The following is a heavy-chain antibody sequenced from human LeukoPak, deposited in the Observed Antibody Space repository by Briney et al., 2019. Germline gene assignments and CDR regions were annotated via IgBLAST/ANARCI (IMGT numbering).Heavy chain of an antibody. V-gene: IGHV3-43*02. CDR3: AKEVGITGTSDY. Sequence: PGGSLRLSCAASGCTFDDYAMHWVRPAPAKGLEWVSLISGDGGSSYYAHSVKGRFTISRDHSKITLYLQMNSLRTEDTALYYCAKEVGITGTSDYWGQGTLVTVSS. CDR2: ISGDGGSS. CDR1: GCTFDDYA. D-gene: IGHD1-20*01. J-gene: IGHJ4*02.